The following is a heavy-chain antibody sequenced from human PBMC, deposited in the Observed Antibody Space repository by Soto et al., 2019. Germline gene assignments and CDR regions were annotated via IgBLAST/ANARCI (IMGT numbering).Heavy chain of an antibody. CDR2: FDPEDGET. V-gene: IGHV1-24*01. Sequence: ASVKVSCKVSGYTLTELSMHWVRQAPGKGLEWMGGFDPEDGETIYAQKFQGRVTMTEDTSTDTAYMELSSLRSEDTAVYYCATDLPDGYCSGGSCYPRGYWGQGTLVTVSA. J-gene: IGHJ4*02. CDR3: ATDLPDGYCSGGSCYPRGY. CDR1: GYTLTELS. D-gene: IGHD2-15*01.